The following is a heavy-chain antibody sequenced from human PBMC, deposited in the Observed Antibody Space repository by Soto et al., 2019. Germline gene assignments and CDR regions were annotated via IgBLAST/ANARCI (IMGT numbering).Heavy chain of an antibody. V-gene: IGHV2-5*01. J-gene: IGHJ5*01. Sequence: SGPTLVNPTPPLTLTCTFSGFSLTNTGVTVGWIRQPPGKALECLALVYWHDDKRYNPSLRNRLTIAKDTSKNRVVLALANVGPVDTAPYYCAHSHFEILTGPFDSWGRGTLGTVSP. CDR1: GFSLTNTGVT. CDR3: AHSHFEILTGPFDS. CDR2: VYWHDDK. D-gene: IGHD3-9*01.